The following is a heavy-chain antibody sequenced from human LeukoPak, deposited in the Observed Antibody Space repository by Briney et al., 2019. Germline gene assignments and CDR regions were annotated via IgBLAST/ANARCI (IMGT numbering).Heavy chain of an antibody. CDR1: GFTFSSYG. Sequence: GGSLRLSCAASGFTFSSYGMHWVRQAPGKGLEWVAVISYDGSNKYYADSVKGRFTISRDNSKNTLYLQMNSLRAEDTAVYYCAKALGLQFMGAFDIWGQGTMVTVSS. D-gene: IGHD4-11*01. CDR3: AKALGLQFMGAFDI. CDR2: ISYDGSNK. J-gene: IGHJ3*02. V-gene: IGHV3-30*18.